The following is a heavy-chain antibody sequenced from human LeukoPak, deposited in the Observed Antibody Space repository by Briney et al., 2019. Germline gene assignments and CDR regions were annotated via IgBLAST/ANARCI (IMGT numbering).Heavy chain of an antibody. J-gene: IGHJ6*02. Sequence: PGGSLRLSCAASGFTFSIYSMNWVRQAPGKGLEWVSSISSSSSYIYYADSVKGRFTISRDNAKNSLYLQMNSLRAEDTAVYYCARDSYVDTAMVTWYYYYYGMDVWGQGTTVTVSS. CDR3: ARDSYVDTAMVTWYYYYYGMDV. CDR2: ISSSSSYI. CDR1: GFTFSIYS. D-gene: IGHD5-18*01. V-gene: IGHV3-21*01.